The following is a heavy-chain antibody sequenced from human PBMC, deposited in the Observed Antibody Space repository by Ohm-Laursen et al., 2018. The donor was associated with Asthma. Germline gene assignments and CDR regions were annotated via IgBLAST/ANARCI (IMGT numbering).Heavy chain of an antibody. Sequence: SLRLSCAASGITFSDSYMTWIRQAPGKGLEWISYISASAGTIYYADSVKGRFTISRDNAKKSLFLHMSSLRAEDTAVYYCARGRSGGCYWGPCDFNSPLDVWGQGTTVIVSS. CDR2: ISASAGTI. D-gene: IGHD2-15*01. CDR1: GITFSDSY. J-gene: IGHJ6*02. CDR3: ARGRSGGCYWGPCDFNSPLDV. V-gene: IGHV3-11*01.